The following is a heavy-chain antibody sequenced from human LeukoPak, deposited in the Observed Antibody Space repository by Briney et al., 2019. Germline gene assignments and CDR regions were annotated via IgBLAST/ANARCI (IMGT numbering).Heavy chain of an antibody. J-gene: IGHJ4*02. CDR3: ARDLSALERPTSFDY. CDR1: GYTFTSYG. Sequence: ASVKVSCKTSGYTFTSYGLSWVRQAPGQGLEWMGWISPYNENTNYAQSLQGRITMTTATSTRTAYMELRSLRSDDTAVYYCARDLSALERPTSFDYWGQGTLVTVSS. D-gene: IGHD3-16*01. V-gene: IGHV1-18*01. CDR2: ISPYNENT.